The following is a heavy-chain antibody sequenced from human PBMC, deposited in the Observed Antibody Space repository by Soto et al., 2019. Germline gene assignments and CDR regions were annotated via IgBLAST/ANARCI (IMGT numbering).Heavy chain of an antibody. CDR1: GVSISSSSYY. V-gene: IGHV4-39*01. D-gene: IGHD3-10*01. CDR3: ARLIDYYGSGSYFRYWFDP. Sequence: SETLSLTCTVSGVSISSSSYYWGWIRQPPGKGLEWIGSIYYSGSTYYNPSLKSRVTISVDTSKNQFSLKLSSVTAADTAVYYCARLIDYYGSGSYFRYWFDPWGQGTLVTVSS. J-gene: IGHJ5*02. CDR2: IYYSGST.